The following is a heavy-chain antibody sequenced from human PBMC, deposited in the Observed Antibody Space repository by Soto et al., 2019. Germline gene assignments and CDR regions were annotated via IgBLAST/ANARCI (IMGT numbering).Heavy chain of an antibody. V-gene: IGHV3-21*06. CDR2: IHRASTYI. CDR1: GFTFSSFD. CDR3: ARRAVTTYHFFDY. D-gene: IGHD4-17*01. J-gene: IGHJ4*02. Sequence: GGSLRLSCATSGFTFSSFDMDWVRQAPGKGLEWVSSIHRASTYIYYTDSVRGRFTISRDNAKSSLYLQMNSLTVEDTAVYYCARRAVTTYHFFDYWGQGALVTVSS.